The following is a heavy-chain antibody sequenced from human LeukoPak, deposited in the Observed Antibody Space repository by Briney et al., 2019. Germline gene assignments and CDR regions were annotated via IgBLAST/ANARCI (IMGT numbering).Heavy chain of an antibody. J-gene: IGHJ6*02. V-gene: IGHV4-59*01. CDR3: ARWQGDSSNWGRTRGYGMDV. CDR1: GGSIGSYY. D-gene: IGHD6-13*01. CDR2: IHYSVYI. Sequence: SETLSLTCSVSGGSIGSYYWNWIRQPPGKGLEWIGCIHYSVYISYNPSLESRVTISADTSKDQFSLKMSSVTAADTALYYCARWQGDSSNWGRTRGYGMDVWGQGITVIVSS.